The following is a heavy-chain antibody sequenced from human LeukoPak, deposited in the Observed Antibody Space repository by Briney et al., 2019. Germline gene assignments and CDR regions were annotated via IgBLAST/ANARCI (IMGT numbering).Heavy chain of an antibody. CDR1: GYTLTELS. J-gene: IGHJ4*02. V-gene: IGHV1-24*01. CDR3: ATDVDSSGYYVPFDY. Sequence: ASVTVSCKVSGYTLTELSMHWVRQAPGKGLEWMGGFDPEDGETIYAQKFQGRVTMTEDTSTDTAYMELSSLRSEDTAVYYCATDVDSSGYYVPFDYWGQGTLVTVSS. D-gene: IGHD3-22*01. CDR2: FDPEDGET.